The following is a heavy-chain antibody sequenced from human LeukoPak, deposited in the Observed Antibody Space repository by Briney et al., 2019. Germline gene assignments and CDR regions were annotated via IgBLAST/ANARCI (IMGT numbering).Heavy chain of an antibody. CDR1: GFTFSSYA. D-gene: IGHD6-13*01. V-gene: IGHV3-23*01. CDR2: ISGGGATT. CDR3: AKSTGYSTTGRDFDS. J-gene: IGHJ4*02. Sequence: GGSLRLSCAASGFTFSSYAMSSVRQAPGKGLEWVSDISGGGATTFYADSVKGRFTISRDNSKNTLYLQLSSLRAEDTAVYYCAKSTGYSTTGRDFDSWGRGTLVTVSS.